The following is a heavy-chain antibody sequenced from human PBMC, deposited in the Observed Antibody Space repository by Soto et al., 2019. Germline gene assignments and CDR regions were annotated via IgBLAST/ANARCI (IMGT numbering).Heavy chain of an antibody. CDR3: AKCLIYYDSSGYYGS. D-gene: IGHD3-22*01. Sequence: GGSLRLSCAASGFTFSSYAMSWVRQAPGKGLEWVSAISGSGGSTYYADSVKGRFTISRDNSKNTLYLQMNSLRAEDTAVYYCAKCLIYYDSSGYYGSWGQGTLVTVSS. CDR2: ISGSGGST. V-gene: IGHV3-23*01. CDR1: GFTFSSYA. J-gene: IGHJ4*02.